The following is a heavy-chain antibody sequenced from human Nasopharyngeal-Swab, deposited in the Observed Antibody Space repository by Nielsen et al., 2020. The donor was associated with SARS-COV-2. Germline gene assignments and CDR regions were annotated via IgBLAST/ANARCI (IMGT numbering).Heavy chain of an antibody. CDR2: IVVGSGNT. CDR1: GFTFTSSA. D-gene: IGHD5-12*01. V-gene: IGHV1-58*02. CDR3: AAGATIRASYYYYYYMDV. Sequence: SVKVSCKASGFTFTSSAMQWVRQARGQRLEWIGWIVVGSGNTNYAQKFQERVTITRDMSTSTAYMKLSSLRSEDTAVYYCAAGATIRASYYYYYYMDVWGKGTTVTVSS. J-gene: IGHJ6*03.